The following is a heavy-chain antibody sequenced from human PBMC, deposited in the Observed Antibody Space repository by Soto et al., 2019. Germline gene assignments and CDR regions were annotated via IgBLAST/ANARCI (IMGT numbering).Heavy chain of an antibody. V-gene: IGHV4-59*08. CDR1: GGSISSYY. CDR3: ARRVLGYCSSTSCYYTVENWFDP. J-gene: IGHJ5*02. CDR2: IYYSGST. D-gene: IGHD2-2*01. Sequence: SDTLSLTCTVSGGSISSYYWSWIRQPPGKGLEWIGYIYYSGSTNYNPSLKSRVTISVDTSKNQFSLKLSSVTAADTAVYYCARRVLGYCSSTSCYYTVENWFDPWGQGTLVTVSS.